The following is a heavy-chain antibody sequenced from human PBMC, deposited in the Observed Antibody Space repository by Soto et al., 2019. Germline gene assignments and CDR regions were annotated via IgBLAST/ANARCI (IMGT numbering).Heavy chain of an antibody. V-gene: IGHV3-33*08. CDR3: ARDRGKTFFDY. CDR1: GLTFSNHG. Sequence: GGSLRLSCAVSGLTFSNHGMHWVRQAPDKGLEWVAFIWSDGSNQDYADTVKGRFTISRDNSKNTLYLQMNSLRAEDTAVYYCARDRGKTFFDYCGQGTQVTV. J-gene: IGHJ4*02. D-gene: IGHD3-16*01. CDR2: IWSDGSNQ.